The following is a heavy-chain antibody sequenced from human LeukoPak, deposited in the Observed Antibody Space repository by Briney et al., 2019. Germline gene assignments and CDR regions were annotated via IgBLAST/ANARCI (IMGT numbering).Heavy chain of an antibody. Sequence: ASVKVSCKASGYTVTDYYMHWVRQAPGQGLEWMGWFNPDSVATKYAQNFQGRVTMTRDTSIDTVYMELRALTSDDTAIYHCSTNVAGSSLDYWGQGTLVTVSS. V-gene: IGHV1-2*02. CDR1: GYTVTDYY. CDR2: FNPDSVAT. D-gene: IGHD6-19*01. J-gene: IGHJ4*02. CDR3: STNVAGSSLDY.